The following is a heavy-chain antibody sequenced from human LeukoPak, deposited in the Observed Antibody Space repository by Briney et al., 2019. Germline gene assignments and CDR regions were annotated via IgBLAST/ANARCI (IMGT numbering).Heavy chain of an antibody. CDR2: ISGRGDYT. Sequence: PGGSLRLSCAASGFTFNTYAMSWVRQAPGKGLEWISGISGRGDYTYYADSVKGRFTISRDNSKNALYLQMNSLRAEDTAVYYCAKDVEAGTNTATDCWGQGTLVTVSS. CDR1: GFTFNTYA. V-gene: IGHV3-23*01. J-gene: IGHJ4*02. D-gene: IGHD6-13*01. CDR3: AKDVEAGTNTATDC.